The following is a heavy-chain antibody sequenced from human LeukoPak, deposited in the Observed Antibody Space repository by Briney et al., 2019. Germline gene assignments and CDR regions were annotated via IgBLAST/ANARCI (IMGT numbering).Heavy chain of an antibody. Sequence: GGSLRLSCAASGFTFSSYWMNWARQAPGKGLEWVASINHNGNVNYYVDPVKGRFTISRDNAKNSLYLQMNSLRAEDTAVYYCARDFNPYYDFWSGYYSVGIDYWGQGTLVTVSS. CDR3: ARDFNPYYDFWSGYYSVGIDY. J-gene: IGHJ4*02. V-gene: IGHV3-7*01. CDR1: GFTFSSYW. CDR2: INHNGNVN. D-gene: IGHD3-3*01.